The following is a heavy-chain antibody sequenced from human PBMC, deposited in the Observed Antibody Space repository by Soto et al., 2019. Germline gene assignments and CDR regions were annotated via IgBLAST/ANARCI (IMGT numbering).Heavy chain of an antibody. D-gene: IGHD3-22*01. CDR2: IVVGSGNT. J-gene: IGHJ4*02. CDR3: AADRRSGYYSGDH. Sequence: GASVKVSCKASGFTFSSSAVHWVRQARGQRLEWIGWIVVGSGNTNYAQKFQERVTITRDMSTSTAYMELSSLRSEDTAVYYCAADRRSGYYSGDHWGQGTLVTVSS. V-gene: IGHV1-58*01. CDR1: GFTFSSSA.